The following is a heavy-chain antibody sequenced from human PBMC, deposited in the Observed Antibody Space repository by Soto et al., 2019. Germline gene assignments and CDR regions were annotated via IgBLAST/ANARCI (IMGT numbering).Heavy chain of an antibody. Sequence: SGKVSCKASGGTFSSYAISWVRQAPGQGLEWMGGIIPIFGTANYAQKFQGRVTITADESTSTAYMELSSLRPEDTAVYYCARELHYGSGSYYKGSSYYGMDVWGQGTTVTVSS. V-gene: IGHV1-69*13. J-gene: IGHJ6*02. D-gene: IGHD3-10*01. CDR3: ARELHYGSGSYYKGSSYYGMDV. CDR2: IIPIFGTA. CDR1: GGTFSSYA.